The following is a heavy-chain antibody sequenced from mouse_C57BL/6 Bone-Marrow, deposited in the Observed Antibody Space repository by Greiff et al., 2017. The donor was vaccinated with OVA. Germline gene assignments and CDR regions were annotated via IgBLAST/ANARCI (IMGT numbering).Heavy chain of an antibody. CDR2: IISKSSNYAT. V-gene: IGHV10-3*01. CDR1: GFNFNTYA. Sequence: EVKLVESGGGLVQPKGSLKLSCAASGFNFNTYAMHWVRQAPGKGLEWVARIISKSSNYATYYADAVKDRCTISRDDSQSMLYLQMKNLKTEDTAMYYCVRDSCAMDYWGQGTSVTVSS. J-gene: IGHJ4*01. CDR3: VRDSCAMDY.